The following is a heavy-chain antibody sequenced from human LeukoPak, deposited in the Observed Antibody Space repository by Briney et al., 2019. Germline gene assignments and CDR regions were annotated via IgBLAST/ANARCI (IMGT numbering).Heavy chain of an antibody. CDR3: ARTAARRFDY. Sequence: ASVKVSCKASGYTFPSYFMHWVRQAPGQGLEWMGIINPTGGSTTYAQKFQGRVAMTRDTSTSTVYMELSSLRSDDTAVYYCARTAARRFDYWGQGTLVTVSS. J-gene: IGHJ4*02. CDR2: INPTGGST. CDR1: GYTFPSYF. V-gene: IGHV1-46*01. D-gene: IGHD6-6*01.